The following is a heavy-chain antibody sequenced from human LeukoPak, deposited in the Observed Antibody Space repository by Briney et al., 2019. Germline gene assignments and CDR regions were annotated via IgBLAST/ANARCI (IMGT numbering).Heavy chain of an antibody. CDR2: VDHTGST. V-gene: IGHV4-59*01. CDR1: DDSITMYY. J-gene: IGHJ6*03. CDR3: ASGRVSSSTWYSTYYYYFYMDV. Sequence: SETLSLTCSVSDDSITMYYWTWIRQPPGKGLEWIGYVDHTGSTNFNPSLNGRGSISIYTAKNLFSLRLRSVTAADPAVYFCASGRVSSSTWYSTYYYYFYMDVWGKGTTVTVSS. D-gene: IGHD4-11*01.